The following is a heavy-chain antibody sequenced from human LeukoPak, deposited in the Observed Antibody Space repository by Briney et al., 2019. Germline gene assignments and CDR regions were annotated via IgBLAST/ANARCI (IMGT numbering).Heavy chain of an antibody. CDR2: ISSSSSYI. CDR3: ARGSSGWSGD. V-gene: IGHV3-21*01. D-gene: IGHD6-19*01. J-gene: IGHJ4*02. Sequence: PGGSLRLSCAASGFTFSSYSMNWVRQAPRKGLEWVSSISSSSSYIYYADSVRGRFTISRDNAKNSLYLQMNSLRAEDTAVYYCARGSSGWSGDWGQGTLVTVSS. CDR1: GFTFSSYS.